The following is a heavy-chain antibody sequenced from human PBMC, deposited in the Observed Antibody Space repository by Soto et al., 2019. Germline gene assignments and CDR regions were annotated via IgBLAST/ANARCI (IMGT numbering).Heavy chain of an antibody. Sequence: GGSLRLSCAASGFTFSSYAMSWVRQAPGKGLEWVSAISGSGGSTYYADSVKGRFTISRDNSKNTLYLQMNSLRAEDTAVYYCAKCVTKYSSGWYSDYWGQGTLVTVSS. CDR1: GFTFSSYA. CDR3: AKCVTKYSSGWYSDY. J-gene: IGHJ4*02. V-gene: IGHV3-23*01. D-gene: IGHD6-19*01. CDR2: ISGSGGST.